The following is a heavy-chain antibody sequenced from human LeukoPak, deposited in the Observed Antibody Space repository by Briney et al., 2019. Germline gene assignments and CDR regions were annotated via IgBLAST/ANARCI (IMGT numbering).Heavy chain of an antibody. CDR2: INTNTGNP. D-gene: IGHD1-1*01. CDR3: ARVAELERHKDYYYYMDV. J-gene: IGHJ6*03. CDR1: GYTFTSYA. V-gene: IGHV7-4-1*02. Sequence: ASVKVSCKASGYTFTSYAMNWVRQAPGQGLEWMGWINTNTGNPTYAQGFTGRFVFSLDASVSTAYLQISSLKAEDTAVYYCARVAELERHKDYYYYMDVWGKGTTVTVSS.